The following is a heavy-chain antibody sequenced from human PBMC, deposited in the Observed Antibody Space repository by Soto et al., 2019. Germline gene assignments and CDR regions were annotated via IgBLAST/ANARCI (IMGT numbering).Heavy chain of an antibody. CDR3: AKDAVSGDGVWLLDS. CDR2: LLRSGSST. D-gene: IGHD4-17*01. CDR1: GFTFRSYA. Sequence: PVGSLRLSGAASGFTFRSYAMSWARQAPGKGLEWVSSLLRSGSSTYYADSVKGRFTISSDISANSLYLQMDSLRAEDTAVYCCAKDAVSGDGVWLLDSWGQGTVVTVSS. V-gene: IGHV3-23*01. J-gene: IGHJ5*02.